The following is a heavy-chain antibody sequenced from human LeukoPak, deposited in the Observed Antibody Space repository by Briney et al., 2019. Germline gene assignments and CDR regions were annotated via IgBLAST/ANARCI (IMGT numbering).Heavy chain of an antibody. CDR3: ARAGGRGDYYYGMDV. CDR2: ISAYNGNT. Sequence: ASVKVSCKASGYTFTSYGISWVRQAPGQGLEWMGWISAYNGNTNYAQKLQGRVIMTTDTSTSTVYMELSSLRSEDTAVYYCARAGGRGDYYYGMDVWGQGTTVTVSS. CDR1: GYTFTSYG. D-gene: IGHD2-15*01. J-gene: IGHJ6*02. V-gene: IGHV1-18*01.